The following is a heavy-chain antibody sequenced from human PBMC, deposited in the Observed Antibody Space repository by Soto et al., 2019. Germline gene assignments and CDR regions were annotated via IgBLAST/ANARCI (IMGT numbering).Heavy chain of an antibody. CDR3: ARGIVGSGTRYFDL. V-gene: IGHV3-30-3*01. Sequence: QVQLVESGGGVVQPGRSLRLSCAASGFTFSSYAMHWVRQAPGKGLEWVAVISYDGSNKYYADSVKGRFTISRDNSKNTLYLQMNSLRAEDTAVYYWARGIVGSGTRYFDLWGRGTLVTVSS. CDR1: GFTFSSYA. D-gene: IGHD2-15*01. J-gene: IGHJ2*01. CDR2: ISYDGSNK.